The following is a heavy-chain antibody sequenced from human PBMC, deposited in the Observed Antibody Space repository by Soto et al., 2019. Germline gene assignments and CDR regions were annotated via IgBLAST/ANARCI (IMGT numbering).Heavy chain of an antibody. CDR3: ARGTWDTAMVMPHYGMDV. J-gene: IGHJ6*02. D-gene: IGHD5-18*01. Sequence: GASVKVSCKASGGTFSSYAISWVRQAPGQGLEWMGGIIPIFGTANYAQKFQGRVTITADESTSTAYMELSSLRSEDTAVYYCARGTWDTAMVMPHYGMDVWGQGTTVTVSS. CDR1: GGTFSSYA. V-gene: IGHV1-69*13. CDR2: IIPIFGTA.